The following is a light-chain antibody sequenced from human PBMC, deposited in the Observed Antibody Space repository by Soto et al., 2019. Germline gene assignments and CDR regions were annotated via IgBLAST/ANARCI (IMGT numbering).Light chain of an antibody. Sequence: EIVLTQSPGTLSLSPGERATLSCRASQSFSSPYLAWYQQKPGQAPRLLIYGAATRATGVPDRFSGSGFGTDFTLSISSLQSEDFAVYYCQQYSNWPLTFGGGTKVDIK. V-gene: IGKV3-20*01. J-gene: IGKJ4*01. CDR2: GAA. CDR1: QSFSSPY. CDR3: QQYSNWPLT.